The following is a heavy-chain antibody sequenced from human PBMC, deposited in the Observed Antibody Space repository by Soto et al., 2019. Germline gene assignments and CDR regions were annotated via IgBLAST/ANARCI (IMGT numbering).Heavy chain of an antibody. CDR2: ISYDGSNK. J-gene: IGHJ4*02. V-gene: IGHV3-30*18. CDR3: EKDRHHYYDSGTLDY. CDR1: GFTFSSYG. D-gene: IGHD3-22*01. Sequence: GGSLRLSCAASGFTFSSYGMHWVRQAPGKGLEWVAVISYDGSNKYYADSVKGRFTISRDNSKNTLYLQMNSLRAEDTAVYYCEKDRHHYYDSGTLDYWGQGTLVTVSS.